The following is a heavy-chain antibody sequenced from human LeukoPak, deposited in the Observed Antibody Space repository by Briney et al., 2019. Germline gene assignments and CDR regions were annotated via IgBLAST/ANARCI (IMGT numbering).Heavy chain of an antibody. V-gene: IGHV4-59*01. J-gene: IGHJ4*02. CDR3: ARLYCSGGSCFDY. D-gene: IGHD2-15*01. Sequence: SETLSLTCTVSGGSISSYYWSWIRQPPGKGLEWIGYIYYSGSTNYNPSLKSRVTISVDTSKNQFSLKLSSVTAADTAVYYCARLYCSGGSCFDYWGQGTLVTVSS. CDR2: IYYSGST. CDR1: GGSISSYY.